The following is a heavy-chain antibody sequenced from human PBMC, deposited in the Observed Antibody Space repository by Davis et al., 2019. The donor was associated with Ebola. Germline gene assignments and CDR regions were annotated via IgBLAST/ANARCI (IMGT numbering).Heavy chain of an antibody. D-gene: IGHD5/OR15-5a*01. V-gene: IGHV1-69*06. J-gene: IGHJ6*02. CDR1: GSTFSSYA. Sequence: SVKVSCKASGSTFSSYAISWVRQAPGQGLEWMGGIIPIFGTANYAQKFQGRVTITADKSTSTAYMELSSLRSEDTAVYYCARAGVYNGLQLYYYYGMDVWGQGTTVTVSS. CDR3: ARAGVYNGLQLYYYYGMDV. CDR2: IIPIFGTA.